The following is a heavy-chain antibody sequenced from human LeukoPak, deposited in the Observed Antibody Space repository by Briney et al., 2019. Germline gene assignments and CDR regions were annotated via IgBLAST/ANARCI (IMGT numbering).Heavy chain of an antibody. Sequence: GASVKVSCTASGYTFTIYAMHWVRRAPGQGLEWMGWINTNTGNPTYAQGFTGRFVFSSDTSVSTAYLQISSLKAEDTAVYYCAIGTFKYQLLRFLDYWGQGTLVTVSS. J-gene: IGHJ4*02. CDR1: GYTFTIYA. D-gene: IGHD2-2*01. CDR3: AIGTFKYQLLRFLDY. CDR2: INTNTGNP. V-gene: IGHV7-4-1*02.